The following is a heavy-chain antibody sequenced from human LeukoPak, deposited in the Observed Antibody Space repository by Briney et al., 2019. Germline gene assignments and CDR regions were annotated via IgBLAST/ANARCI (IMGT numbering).Heavy chain of an antibody. CDR1: GFTFSSYA. Sequence: GGSLRPSCAASGFTFSSYAMSWVRQAPGKGLEWVSAISGSGVSTYYADSVKGRSTISRDNSKNTLYLQMNSLRAEDTAVYYCAKDLSSGYFYFDYWGQGTLVTVSS. D-gene: IGHD3-22*01. J-gene: IGHJ4*02. CDR2: ISGSGVST. CDR3: AKDLSSGYFYFDY. V-gene: IGHV3-23*01.